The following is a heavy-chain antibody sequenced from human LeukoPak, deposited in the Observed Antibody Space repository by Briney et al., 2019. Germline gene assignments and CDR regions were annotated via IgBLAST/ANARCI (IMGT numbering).Heavy chain of an antibody. D-gene: IGHD1-26*01. CDR1: GDSIRSTTYY. V-gene: IGHV4-39*01. Sequence: SETLSLTCTVFGDSIRSTTYYWAWLRQPPGKGLEGIGTIYYSGSTYYNPSLKNRVTISVDPSSNQFSLKLNSVTAADTAVYYCAGRGSGSYYYFDYWSQGTLVTVSS. CDR2: IYYSGST. CDR3: AGRGSGSYYYFDY. J-gene: IGHJ4*02.